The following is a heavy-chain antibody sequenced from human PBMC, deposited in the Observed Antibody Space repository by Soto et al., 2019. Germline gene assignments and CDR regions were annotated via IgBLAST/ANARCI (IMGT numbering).Heavy chain of an antibody. V-gene: IGHV3-74*03. D-gene: IGHD3-16*01. J-gene: IGHJ4*02. CDR3: VRGDGDYDGNGYLGRH. Sequence: EVQLVESGGGLIQPGGSLRLSCAVSGFTFSNYWMHWVRQAPGKGLVWVSRLKSDGSGTMYADTVKGRLTSSRDNAKNTRDQQMSSLRAEDTAVYYCVRGDGDYDGNGYLGRHWGQGTLVTVSS. CDR1: GFTFSNYW. CDR2: LKSDGSGT.